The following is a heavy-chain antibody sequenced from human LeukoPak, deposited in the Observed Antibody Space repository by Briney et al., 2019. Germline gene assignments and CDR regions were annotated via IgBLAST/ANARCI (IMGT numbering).Heavy chain of an antibody. Sequence: GGSLRLSCAASGFTFSSYAMSWVRQAPGKGLEWVSAISGSGGSTYYADSVKGRFTISRDNSKNTLYLQMNSLRAEDTAVYYCAKEGPIYDFWSGYHAFDYWGQGTLVTVSS. J-gene: IGHJ4*02. V-gene: IGHV3-23*01. CDR1: GFTFSSYA. CDR3: AKEGPIYDFWSGYHAFDY. CDR2: ISGSGGST. D-gene: IGHD3-3*01.